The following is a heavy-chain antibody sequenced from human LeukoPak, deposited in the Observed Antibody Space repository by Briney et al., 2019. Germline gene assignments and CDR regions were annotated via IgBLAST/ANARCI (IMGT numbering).Heavy chain of an antibody. V-gene: IGHV3-53*01. D-gene: IGHD1-1*01. CDR2: IYSGGST. Sequence: GGSLRLSCAASGFTVSSNHMSWVRQAPGRGLEWVSVIYSGGSTDYADSVKGRFTISRDNLKNTLYLQMNTLRAEDTAVYYCARGPAGYNWGQGTLVTVSS. CDR3: ARGPAGYN. J-gene: IGHJ4*02. CDR1: GFTVSSNH.